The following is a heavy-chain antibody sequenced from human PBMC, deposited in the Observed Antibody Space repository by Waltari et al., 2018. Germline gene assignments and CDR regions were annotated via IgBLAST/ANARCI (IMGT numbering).Heavy chain of an antibody. CDR3: AREAGSSWSPLDY. D-gene: IGHD6-13*01. V-gene: IGHV3-48*03. J-gene: IGHJ4*02. CDR2: ISSSGSST. CDR1: GFTFSSYE. Sequence: EVQLVESGGGLAQPGGSLRLSCVASGFTFSSYEMNWVRQAPGKGLEWVSDISSSGSSTIYADSARGRFTISRDNAKNSLYLQMNSLRAEDTAVYFCAREAGSSWSPLDYWGQGTLVTVSS.